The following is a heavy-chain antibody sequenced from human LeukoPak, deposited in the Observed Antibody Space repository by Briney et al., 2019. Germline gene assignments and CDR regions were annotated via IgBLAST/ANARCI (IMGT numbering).Heavy chain of an antibody. CDR2: IYHSGST. J-gene: IGHJ4*02. CDR3: ARHLRITAAYYFDY. V-gene: IGHV4-4*02. CDR1: GGSISSSNW. D-gene: IGHD6-13*01. Sequence: SETLSLTCAVSGGSISSSNWWSWVRQPPGKGLEWIGEIYHSGSTNYNPSLKSRVTISVDTSKNQFSLNLNSVTAADTAVYYCARHLRITAAYYFDYWGQGTLVTVSS.